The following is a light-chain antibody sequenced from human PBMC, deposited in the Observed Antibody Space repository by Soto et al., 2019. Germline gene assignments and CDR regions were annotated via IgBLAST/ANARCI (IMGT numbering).Light chain of an antibody. Sequence: IVLTQSPLSLPVTPAEPASISCRSSQSLLNSNGYNYLDWYLQKPGQSPQILIYLGSNRASGVPQRFSGSGSDTDFTLKISRVEAEDVGVYFCGQGVAAPLTFGGGTKVEIK. V-gene: IGKV2-28*01. CDR2: LGS. CDR1: QSLLNSNGYNY. J-gene: IGKJ4*01. CDR3: GQGVAAPLT.